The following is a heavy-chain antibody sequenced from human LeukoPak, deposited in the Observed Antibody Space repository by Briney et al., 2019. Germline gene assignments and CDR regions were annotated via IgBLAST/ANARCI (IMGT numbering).Heavy chain of an antibody. V-gene: IGHV3-48*04. Sequence: TGGSLRLSCAASGFTFSNYSMNWVRQAPGKGLEWVSYISRSSSTIYYADSVKGRFTISRDNAKNSLYLQMNSLRAEDTAVYYCARDGTAVGINYDYWGQGTLVTVSS. CDR1: GFTFSNYS. CDR2: ISRSSSTI. J-gene: IGHJ4*02. D-gene: IGHD6-13*01. CDR3: ARDGTAVGINYDY.